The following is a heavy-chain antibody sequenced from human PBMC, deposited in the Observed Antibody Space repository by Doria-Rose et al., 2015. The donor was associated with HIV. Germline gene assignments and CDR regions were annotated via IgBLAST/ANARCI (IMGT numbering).Heavy chain of an antibody. CDR1: GVSLSSPGMG. CDR2: IFSDDVR. J-gene: IGHJ4*02. CDR3: ASIKSSRWYHKYYFDF. V-gene: IGHV2-26*01. Sequence: SGPVLVKPTETLTLTCTVSGVSLSSPGMGVSWIRQPPGKALEWLANIFSDDVRSYNTSLQSRLTISRGPSKSQVVLTMTDMDPVDTATYYCASIKSSRWYHKYYFDFWGQGTLVIVSA. D-gene: IGHD6-13*01.